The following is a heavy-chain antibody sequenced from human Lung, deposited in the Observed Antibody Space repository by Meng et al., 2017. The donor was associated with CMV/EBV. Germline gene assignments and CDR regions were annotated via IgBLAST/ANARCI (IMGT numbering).Heavy chain of an antibody. CDR2: IYHSGGT. CDR1: GGSISISPW. J-gene: IGHJ4*02. D-gene: IGHD6-19*01. V-gene: IGHV4-4*02. Sequence: GSGPGLVKPSGTLSLTRAVSGGSISISPWWSWVRQPPGKGLEWIGEIYHSGGTNYNPSLRGRVTISLDKSKNQFSLTLRSVTAADTAVYYCARDPYATGWAGWGQGTLVTVSS. CDR3: ARDPYATGWAG.